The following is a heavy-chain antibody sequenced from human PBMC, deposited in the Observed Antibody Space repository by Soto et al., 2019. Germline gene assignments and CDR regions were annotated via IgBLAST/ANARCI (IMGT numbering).Heavy chain of an antibody. CDR2: ISPYNGNT. V-gene: IGHV1-18*04. CDR1: GGTFISYL. CDR3: ARSLPTGTEPYFDY. D-gene: IGHD1-1*01. J-gene: IGHJ4*02. Sequence: ASVKVSCKASGGTFISYLISWVRQAPGQGLEWMGGISPYNGNTNYAQKLQGRVTMTTDTSTSTAYMELRSLRSDDTAVYYCARSLPTGTEPYFDYWGQGTLVTVSS.